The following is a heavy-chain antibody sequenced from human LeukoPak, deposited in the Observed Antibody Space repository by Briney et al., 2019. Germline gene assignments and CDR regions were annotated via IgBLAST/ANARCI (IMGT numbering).Heavy chain of an antibody. CDR3: AGSLSGYYFDY. Sequence: SETLSLTCAAYGGSFSGYYWSWIRQPPGKGLEWIGEINHSGSTNYNPSLKSRVTISVDTSKNQFSLKLSSVTAADTAVYYCAGSLSGYYFDYWGQGTLVTVSS. CDR1: GGSFSGYY. J-gene: IGHJ4*02. D-gene: IGHD3-16*02. V-gene: IGHV4-34*01. CDR2: INHSGST.